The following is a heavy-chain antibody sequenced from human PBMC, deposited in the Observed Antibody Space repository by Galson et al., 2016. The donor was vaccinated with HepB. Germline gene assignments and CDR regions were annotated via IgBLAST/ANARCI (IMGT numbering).Heavy chain of an antibody. Sequence: SLRLSCAGSGFSFSDHYMDWVRQAPGKGLEWVGRIYSKADGGTIDYAAPVKGRFIISRDDSQNTLYLQMNSLRTEDTAIYYCTVGSYFYGSASMDPWGQGTLVTVSS. CDR2: IYSKADGGTI. V-gene: IGHV3-15*01. CDR1: GFSFSDHY. D-gene: IGHD3-10*01. CDR3: TVGSYFYGSASMDP. J-gene: IGHJ5*02.